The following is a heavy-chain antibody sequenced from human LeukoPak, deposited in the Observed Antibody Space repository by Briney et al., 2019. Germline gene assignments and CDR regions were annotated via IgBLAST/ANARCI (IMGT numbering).Heavy chain of an antibody. Sequence: ASVKVSCKVSGYTLTELSMHWVRQAPGQGLEWMGGIIPIFGTANYAQKFQGRVTITADKSTSTAYMELSSLRAEDTAVYYCAKQKTVTTPDCFDYWGQGTLVTVSS. V-gene: IGHV1-69*06. CDR1: GYTLTELS. CDR3: AKQKTVTTPDCFDY. J-gene: IGHJ4*02. CDR2: IIPIFGTA. D-gene: IGHD4-17*01.